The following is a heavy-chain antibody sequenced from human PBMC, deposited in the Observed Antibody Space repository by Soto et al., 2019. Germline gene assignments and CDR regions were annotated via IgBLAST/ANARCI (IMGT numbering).Heavy chain of an antibody. D-gene: IGHD3-10*01. CDR2: ISAYNGNP. V-gene: IGHV1-18*01. J-gene: IGHJ6*02. CDR1: GYNFADYG. CDR3: ARGGFRDLPRFLFDYYGMDV. Sequence: QVHMVKSGPELKKPGASVKVSCKASGYNFADYGINWVRQAPGQGLERMGGISAYNGNPNSEQKIPHRVIIPKDASTNSSYMVMRGLRSDDSALYYWARGGFRDLPRFLFDYYGMDVWGQWATVTVSS.